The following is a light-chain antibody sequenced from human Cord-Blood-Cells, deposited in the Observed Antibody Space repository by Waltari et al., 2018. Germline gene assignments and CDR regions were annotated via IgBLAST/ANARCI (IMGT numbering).Light chain of an antibody. CDR3: ISYTSSSTVV. CDR1: SSDVGGYNY. V-gene: IGLV2-14*01. J-gene: IGLJ2*01. Sequence: QSALTQPASVSGSPGQSLTISYTGTSSDVGGYNYVSWYQQHPGKAPKLMIYDVSNLPSGVSNRFSVSKSVNTASLTISGLHAEDEADYYCISYTSSSTVVFGGGTKLTVL. CDR2: DVS.